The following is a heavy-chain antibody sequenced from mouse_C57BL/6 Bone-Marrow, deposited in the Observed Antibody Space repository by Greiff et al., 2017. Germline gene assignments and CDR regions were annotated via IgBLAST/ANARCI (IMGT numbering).Heavy chain of an antibody. J-gene: IGHJ3*01. V-gene: IGHV2-2*01. CDR2: IWSGRST. CDR3: ARPIYDGYPLAY. Sequence: QVQLQQSGPGLVQPSQSLSITCTVSGFSLTSYGVHWVRQSPGKGLEWLGVIWSGRSTDYNAAFISRLGISKDNSKSQVFFKMNSLQADDTAIYYCARPIYDGYPLAYWGTGTLVTVSA. D-gene: IGHD2-3*01. CDR1: GFSLTSYG.